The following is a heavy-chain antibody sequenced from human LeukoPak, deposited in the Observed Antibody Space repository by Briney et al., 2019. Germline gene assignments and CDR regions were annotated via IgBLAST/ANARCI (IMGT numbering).Heavy chain of an antibody. J-gene: IGHJ4*02. CDR1: GDSLSSHY. D-gene: IGHD6-19*01. CDR3: ARNVGWYSHDS. Sequence: PSETLSLTCTVSGDSLSSHYWSWIQQSPGKGLEWIGYIYGSGSTHYDPSLRSRVTISEDTSKNQFSLKLTSVTAADTAVYYCARNVGWYSHDSWGQGTLVTVSS. V-gene: IGHV4-59*08. CDR2: IYGSGST.